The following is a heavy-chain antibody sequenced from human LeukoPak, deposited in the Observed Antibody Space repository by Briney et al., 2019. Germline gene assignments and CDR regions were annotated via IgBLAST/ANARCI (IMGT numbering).Heavy chain of an antibody. D-gene: IGHD3-10*01. CDR2: IKEDGSEK. Sequence: GGSLRLSCEASGFTFSSYWMTWVRQAPGKGLEWLANIKEDGSEKFYVDSVKGRFTVSRDNAKNSLYLQMNSLRAEDTAVYYCARDMGLFYWGQGTLVTVSS. J-gene: IGHJ4*02. CDR3: ARDMGLFY. V-gene: IGHV3-7*01. CDR1: GFTFSSYW.